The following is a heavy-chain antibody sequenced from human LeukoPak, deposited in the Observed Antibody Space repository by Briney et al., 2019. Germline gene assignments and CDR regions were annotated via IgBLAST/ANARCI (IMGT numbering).Heavy chain of an antibody. D-gene: IGHD3-22*01. V-gene: IGHV3-48*04. CDR2: ISSSSTTI. J-gene: IGHJ4*02. Sequence: GGSLRLSCAASGFTFSSYSMNWVRQAPGKGLEWVSYISSSSTTIYYADSVKGRFTISRDNAKNSLYLQMNSLRAEDTAVYYCARDRVGYYGDYWGQGTLVTVSS. CDR3: ARDRVGYYGDY. CDR1: GFTFSSYS.